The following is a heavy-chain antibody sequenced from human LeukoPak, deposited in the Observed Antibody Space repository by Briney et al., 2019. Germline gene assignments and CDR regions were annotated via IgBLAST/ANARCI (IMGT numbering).Heavy chain of an antibody. CDR3: ASREMATISWFDP. Sequence: SETLSLTCAVYGGSFSGYYWSWIRQPPGKGLEWIGEINHSGSTNYNPSLKSRVTISVDTSKNQFSLKLSSVTAADTAVYYCASREMATISWFDPWGQGILVTVSS. J-gene: IGHJ5*02. CDR1: GGSFSGYY. CDR2: INHSGST. D-gene: IGHD5-24*01. V-gene: IGHV4-34*01.